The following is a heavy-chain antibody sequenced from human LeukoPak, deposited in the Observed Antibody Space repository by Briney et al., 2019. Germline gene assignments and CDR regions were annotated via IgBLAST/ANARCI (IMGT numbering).Heavy chain of an antibody. D-gene: IGHD2-2*01. J-gene: IGHJ6*02. CDR2: INSDGSST. CDR3: AREDSEYCSSTSCPNYYYYGMDV. V-gene: IGHV3-74*01. Sequence: GGSLRLSCAASGFTFSSYWMHWVRQAPGKGLVWVSRINSDGSSTSYADSVKGRFTISRDNAKNTLYLQMNRLRAEDTAVYYCAREDSEYCSSTSCPNYYYYGMDVWGQGTTVTVSS. CDR1: GFTFSSYW.